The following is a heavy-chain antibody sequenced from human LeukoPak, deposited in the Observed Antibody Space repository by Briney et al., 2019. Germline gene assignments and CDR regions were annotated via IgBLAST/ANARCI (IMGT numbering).Heavy chain of an antibody. J-gene: IGHJ6*02. V-gene: IGHV3-21*01. Sequence: GGSLSLSCAASGFTFSSYSMNWVRQAPGKGLEWVSSISSSSSYIYYADSVKGRFTISRDNAKNSLYLQMNSLRAEDTAVYYCARGDTAMADYYYYGMDVWGQGTTVTVSS. CDR3: ARGDTAMADYYYYGMDV. CDR1: GFTFSSYS. D-gene: IGHD5-18*01. CDR2: ISSSSSYI.